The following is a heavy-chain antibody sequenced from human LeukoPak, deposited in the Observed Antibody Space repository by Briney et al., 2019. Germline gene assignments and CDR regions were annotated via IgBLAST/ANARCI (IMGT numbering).Heavy chain of an antibody. CDR2: IRYDGSNK. D-gene: IGHD3-10*01. Sequence: PGGSLRLSCAASGFTFSSYGMHWVRQAPGKGLEWVACIRYDGSNKYYADSVKGRFTISRDNSKNTLYLQMNSLRAEDTAVYYCAKTVRGVYYYGMDVWGQGTTVTVSS. CDR1: GFTFSSYG. V-gene: IGHV3-30*02. CDR3: AKTVRGVYYYGMDV. J-gene: IGHJ6*02.